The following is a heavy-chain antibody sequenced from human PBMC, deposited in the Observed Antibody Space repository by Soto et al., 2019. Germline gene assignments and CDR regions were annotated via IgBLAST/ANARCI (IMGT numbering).Heavy chain of an antibody. CDR2: IVVGSGNT. Sequence: ASVKVSCKASGFTFTSSAVQWVRQARGQRLEWIGWIVVGSGNTNYAQKFQERVTITRDMSTSTAYMELSSLRSEDTAVYYCEALPGRGNRHQSARLEYSSSWYRYYYYGMDVWGQGATVTVSS. CDR3: EALPGRGNRHQSARLEYSSSWYRYYYYGMDV. V-gene: IGHV1-58*01. J-gene: IGHJ6*02. CDR1: GFTFTSSA. D-gene: IGHD6-13*01.